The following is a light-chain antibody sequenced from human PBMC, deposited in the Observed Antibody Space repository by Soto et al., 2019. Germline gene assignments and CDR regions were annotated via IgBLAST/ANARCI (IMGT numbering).Light chain of an antibody. CDR1: NIGRKG. J-gene: IGLJ2*01. Sequence: SYELTQPPSVSVVPGQTARITCGGNNIGRKGVHWYQQKPGQAPVVVLYDDTDRPSGIPERFSGSNSGNTATLTISRVEAGDEADYYCQVWDSRSESVVFGGGTKVTVL. CDR2: DDT. V-gene: IGLV3-21*02. CDR3: QVWDSRSESVV.